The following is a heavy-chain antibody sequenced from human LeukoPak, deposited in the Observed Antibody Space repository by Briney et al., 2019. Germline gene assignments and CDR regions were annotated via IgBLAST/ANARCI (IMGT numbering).Heavy chain of an antibody. V-gene: IGHV1-18*01. CDR2: ISAYNGNT. CDR1: GYTFTSYG. J-gene: IGHJ5*02. CDR3: VRGGVVPPANAPNWFDP. D-gene: IGHD2-2*01. Sequence: ASVKVSCKASGYTFTSYGISWVRQAPGQGLEWMGLISAYNGNTNYAQKLQGRVTMTTDTSTSTAYMDLRSLRSDDAAVYYCVRGGVVPPANAPNWFDPWGQGTLVTVSS.